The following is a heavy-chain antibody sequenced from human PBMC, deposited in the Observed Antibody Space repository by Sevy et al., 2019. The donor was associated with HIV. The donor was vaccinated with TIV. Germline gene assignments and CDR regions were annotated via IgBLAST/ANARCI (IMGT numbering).Heavy chain of an antibody. Sequence: GGSLRLSCAASGFTFRTYWMSWVHQAPGKGLEWVANIKQDGSEKYYVDSVKGRFTISRDNAKNSLYLQMSSLRAEDTAVYYCAREYWYFELWGRGTLVTVSS. V-gene: IGHV3-7*01. CDR2: IKQDGSEK. J-gene: IGHJ2*01. CDR1: GFTFRTYW. CDR3: AREYWYFEL.